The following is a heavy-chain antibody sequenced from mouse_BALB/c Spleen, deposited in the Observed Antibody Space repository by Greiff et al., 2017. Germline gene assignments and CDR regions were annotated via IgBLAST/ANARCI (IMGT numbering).Heavy chain of an antibody. CDR1: GFTFSSYG. V-gene: IGHV5-6*01. D-gene: IGHD2-4*01. CDR3: ARGDDYGPFAY. CDR2: ISSGGSYT. J-gene: IGHJ3*01. Sequence: EVMLVESGGDLVKPGGSLKLSCAASGFTFSSYGMSWVRQTPDKRLEWVATISSGGSYTYYPDSVKGRFTISRDNAKNTLYLQMSSLKSEDTAMYYCARGDDYGPFAYWGQGTLVTVSA.